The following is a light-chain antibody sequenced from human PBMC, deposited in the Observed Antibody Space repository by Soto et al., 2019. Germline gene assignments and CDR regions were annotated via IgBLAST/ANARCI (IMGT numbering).Light chain of an antibody. V-gene: IGLV2-8*01. CDR3: KSYAGNDNPYV. Sequence: QSVLTQPPSPSGSPGQSVTISRTGTSSDIGAYDYVSWYQLHPGKAPKLILSEVTKRPSGVPDRFSGSKSGNTASLTVSGLQPEDEADYYCKSYAGNDNPYVFGTGTKVTVL. CDR2: EVT. J-gene: IGLJ1*01. CDR1: SSDIGAYDY.